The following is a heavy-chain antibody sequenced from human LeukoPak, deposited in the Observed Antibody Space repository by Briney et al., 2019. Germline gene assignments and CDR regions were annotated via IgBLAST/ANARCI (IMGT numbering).Heavy chain of an antibody. D-gene: IGHD3-9*01. Sequence: SETLSLTCTVSGGSISSYYWSWIRQPPGKGLEWIGYIHYSGSTNYKASLKSRVTISVDTSKNQFSLKLSSVTAADTAVYYCARVRANYDILTGYSFSYYFDFWGQGTLVTVSS. CDR2: IHYSGST. J-gene: IGHJ4*02. CDR3: ARVRANYDILTGYSFSYYFDF. V-gene: IGHV4-59*08. CDR1: GGSISSYY.